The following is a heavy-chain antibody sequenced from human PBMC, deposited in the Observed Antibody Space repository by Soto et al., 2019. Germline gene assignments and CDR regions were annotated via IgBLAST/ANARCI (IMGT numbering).Heavy chain of an antibody. D-gene: IGHD3-10*01. V-gene: IGHV3-23*01. CDR1: GFTFSNYA. CDR3: AKRAFYGSGIPNYYGMDV. CDR2: ISGTGGGT. Sequence: EVHLLESGGGLVQPGGSLRLSCAASGFTFSNYAMTWVRQAPGKGLEWVSVISGTGGGTNNADSAKGRFTTSRDNSKNTLYLQMNSLRAEDTAVYYCAKRAFYGSGIPNYYGMDVWVQGTAVTVSS. J-gene: IGHJ6*02.